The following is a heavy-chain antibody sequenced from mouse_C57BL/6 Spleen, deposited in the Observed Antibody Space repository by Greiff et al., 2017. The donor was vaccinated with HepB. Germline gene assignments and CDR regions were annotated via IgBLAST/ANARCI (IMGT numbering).Heavy chain of an antibody. D-gene: IGHD2-5*01. Sequence: VQLQQSGAELVRPGTSVKVSCKASGYAFTNYLIEWVKQRPGQGLEWIGVINPGSGGTNYNEKFKGKATLTADKSSSTAYMQLSSLTSEDSAIYFCARRGSNYEGDYFDYWGQGTTLTVSS. V-gene: IGHV1-54*01. CDR1: GYAFTNYL. J-gene: IGHJ2*01. CDR2: INPGSGGT. CDR3: ARRGSNYEGDYFDY.